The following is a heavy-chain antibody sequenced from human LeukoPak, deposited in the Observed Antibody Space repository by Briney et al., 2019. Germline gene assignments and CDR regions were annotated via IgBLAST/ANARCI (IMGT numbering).Heavy chain of an antibody. D-gene: IGHD5-18*01. Sequence: GGSLRLSCAASGFTFSSYSMNWVRQAPGKGLEWVSYISSSSGTIYYADSVKGRFTISRDNAKNSLYLQMNSLETEDTAVYYCTRWVVNSNLDYWGQGTLVTVSS. CDR3: TRWVVNSNLDY. CDR2: ISSSSGTI. V-gene: IGHV3-48*01. J-gene: IGHJ4*02. CDR1: GFTFSSYS.